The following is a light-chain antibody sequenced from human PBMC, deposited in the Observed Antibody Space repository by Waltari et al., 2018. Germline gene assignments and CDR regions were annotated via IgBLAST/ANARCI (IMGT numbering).Light chain of an antibody. Sequence: QSVLTQPPSAPGTPGQRVIISCAGGSCNIGSNTVNWYQPVPGTAPKLLSHTTDKRPSGVPDRFSASKSGTSASLAISGLQSEDEADYYCAAWDDSMNGQVVFGGGTKVTVL. CDR2: TTD. CDR1: SCNIGSNT. V-gene: IGLV1-44*01. CDR3: AAWDDSMNGQVV. J-gene: IGLJ3*02.